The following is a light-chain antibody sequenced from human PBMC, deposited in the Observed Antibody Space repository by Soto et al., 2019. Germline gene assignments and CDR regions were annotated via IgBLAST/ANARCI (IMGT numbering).Light chain of an antibody. CDR1: QSVSRW. Sequence: DIPMTQFPSTLSASVGDRVTITCRASQSVSRWLAWYQQKPGKAPWLLIYDASSLESAVPSRFSGSGSGTEFTLTISSLQPDDFATYYCQQYNSYSPVTFGQGTKVEIK. CDR3: QQYNSYSPVT. J-gene: IGKJ1*01. V-gene: IGKV1-5*01. CDR2: DAS.